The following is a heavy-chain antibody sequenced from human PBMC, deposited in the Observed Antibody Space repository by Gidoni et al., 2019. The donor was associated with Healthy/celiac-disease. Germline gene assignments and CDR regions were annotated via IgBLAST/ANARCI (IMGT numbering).Heavy chain of an antibody. V-gene: IGHV3-33*01. D-gene: IGHD3-3*01. CDR1: ELTISRHG. J-gene: IGHJ6*02. CDR3: AGYDFWSGSKPSSSQYGMDV. CDR2: IWYAVSHK. Sequence: QEQLVESGGGVVQPGRSLRLSCAATELTISRHGLHWVRQAPGTGLAALAVIWYAVSHKYYAASVKGRFTLSRANSKNTPYLQMNSLRAEDTAVYYCAGYDFWSGSKPSSSQYGMDVWGQGTTVTVSS.